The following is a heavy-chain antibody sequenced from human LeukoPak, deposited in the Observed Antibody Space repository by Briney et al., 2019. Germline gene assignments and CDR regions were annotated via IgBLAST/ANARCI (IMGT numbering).Heavy chain of an antibody. V-gene: IGHV3-48*03. CDR2: ISSGGSTV. D-gene: IGHD3-10*01. CDR1: GFTFSNYE. CDR3: ARGGSFVEY. Sequence: GGSLRLSCAASGFTFSNYEMHWVRRAPGKGLEWVSYISSGGSTVYYADSVKGRFTVSRDNAKSSLYLQVSSLRAEDTAVYYCARGGSFVEYWGQGTLVIVSS. J-gene: IGHJ4*02.